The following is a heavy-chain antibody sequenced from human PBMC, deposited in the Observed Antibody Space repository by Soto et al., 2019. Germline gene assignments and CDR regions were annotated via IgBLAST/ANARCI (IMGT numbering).Heavy chain of an antibody. CDR1: GLTFNNYW. J-gene: IGHJ4*02. Sequence: EVQLVESGGALVQPGGSLRLSCTASGLTFNNYWMHWVRQAPGKGSVWVSRINGDGRTTTYADSVRGRFTISRDNAKNTVYLQMNSLRAEDTAVYYCAGGDYAGAGTFYLTDHWGQGTLVTVSS. D-gene: IGHD3-10*01. V-gene: IGHV3-74*01. CDR2: INGDGRTT. CDR3: AGGDYAGAGTFYLTDH.